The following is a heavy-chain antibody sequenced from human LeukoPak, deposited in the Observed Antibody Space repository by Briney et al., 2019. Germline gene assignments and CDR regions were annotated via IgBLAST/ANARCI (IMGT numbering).Heavy chain of an antibody. CDR2: IYYSGST. D-gene: IGHD6-19*01. J-gene: IGHJ5*02. Sequence: SETLSLTCTVSGGSISSYYWSWMRQPPGKGVEWIGYIYYSGSTIYTPSLKSPVTISVDTSKNQSSLKLSSVTAADTAVYYCAREGAIAVAGPYIGWFDPWGQGTLVTVSS. CDR3: AREGAIAVAGPYIGWFDP. V-gene: IGHV4-59*01. CDR1: GGSISSYY.